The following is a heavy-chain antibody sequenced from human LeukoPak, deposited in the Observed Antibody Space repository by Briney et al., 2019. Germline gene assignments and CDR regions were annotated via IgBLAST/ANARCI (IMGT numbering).Heavy chain of an antibody. D-gene: IGHD5-12*01. Sequence: SETLSLTCTVSGGSISSSSYYWGWIRQPPGKGLEWIGSIYYSGSTYYNPSLKSRVTISVDTSKNQFSLKLSSVTAADTAVYYCVRETGWLFDFWGQGTLVIVSS. CDR2: IYYSGST. CDR3: VRETGWLFDF. CDR1: GGSISSSSYY. J-gene: IGHJ4*02. V-gene: IGHV4-39*07.